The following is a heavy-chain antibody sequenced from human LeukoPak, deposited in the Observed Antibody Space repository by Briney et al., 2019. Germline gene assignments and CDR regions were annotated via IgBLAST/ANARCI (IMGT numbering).Heavy chain of an antibody. CDR3: ARGYYGSGSYSYYFDY. J-gene: IGHJ4*02. CDR1: GGSISSGGYY. V-gene: IGHV4-31*03. Sequence: SETLSLTCTVSGGSISSGGYYWSWIRQHRGKGLEWIGYIYYSGSTYYNPSLKSRVTISVDTSKNEFSLKLSSVTAADTAVYYCARGYYGSGSYSYYFDYWGQETLVTVSS. D-gene: IGHD3-10*01. CDR2: IYYSGST.